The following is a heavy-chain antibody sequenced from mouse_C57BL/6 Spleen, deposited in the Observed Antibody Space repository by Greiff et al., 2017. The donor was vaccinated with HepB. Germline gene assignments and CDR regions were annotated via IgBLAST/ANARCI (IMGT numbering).Heavy chain of an antibody. CDR3: ARRGYDYDDGGFAY. CDR1: GYTFTSYW. J-gene: IGHJ3*01. CDR2: IDPSDSET. V-gene: IGHV1-52*01. Sequence: QVHVKQPGAELVRPGSSVKLSCKASGYTFTSYWMHWVKQRPIQGLEWIGNIDPSDSETHYNQKFKDKATLTVDKSSSTAYMQLSSLTSEDSAVYYCARRGYDYDDGGFAYWGQGTLVTVSA. D-gene: IGHD2-4*01.